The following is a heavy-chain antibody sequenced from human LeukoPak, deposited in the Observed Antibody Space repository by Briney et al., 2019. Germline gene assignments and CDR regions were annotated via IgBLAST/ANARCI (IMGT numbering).Heavy chain of an antibody. CDR3: ASEKGYSYGS. CDR1: GGSFSGYY. Sequence: SETLSLTCAVYGGSFSGYYWSWIRQPPGKGLEWIGYIYHSGSTYYNPSLKSRVTISVDRSKNQFSLKLSSVTAADTAVYYCASEKGYSYGSWGQGTLVTVSS. D-gene: IGHD5-18*01. V-gene: IGHV4-30-2*01. J-gene: IGHJ5*02. CDR2: IYHSGST.